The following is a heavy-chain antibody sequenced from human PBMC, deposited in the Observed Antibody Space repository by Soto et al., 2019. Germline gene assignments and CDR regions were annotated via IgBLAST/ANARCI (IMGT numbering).Heavy chain of an antibody. J-gene: IGHJ2*01. V-gene: IGHV1-2*04. CDR3: ARDPGLPGRYWYFDL. CDR2: VNPKRGDA. D-gene: IGHD3-9*01. Sequence: QVVLVQSGAEVKKPGDSVKVSCKSSGYKFTDYYIHGVRQAPGQGPEWMGWVNPKRGDAVYAQKFQGWVTMTRDTATTTAYLEVNRLKPDDTAVYFCARDPGLPGRYWYFDLWGRGTLVTVSS. CDR1: GYKFTDYY.